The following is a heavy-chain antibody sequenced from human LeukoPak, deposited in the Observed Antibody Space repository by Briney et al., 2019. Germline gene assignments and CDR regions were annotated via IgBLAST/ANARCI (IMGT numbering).Heavy chain of an antibody. CDR2: IYHSGRT. V-gene: IGHV4-34*01. CDR3: AREGDSSSVGWFDP. J-gene: IGHJ5*02. D-gene: IGHD6-13*01. CDR1: GGSFSGYY. Sequence: PSETLSLTCAVYGGSFSGYYGSWTRQPPGKGLEWIGSIYHSGRTYYNPSLKSRVTISVDTSKNQFSLKLSSVTAADTAVYYCAREGDSSSVGWFDPCGQGTLVTVSS.